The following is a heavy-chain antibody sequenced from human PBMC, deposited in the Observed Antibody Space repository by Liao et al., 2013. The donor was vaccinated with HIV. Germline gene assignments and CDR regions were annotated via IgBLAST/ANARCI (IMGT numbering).Heavy chain of an antibody. V-gene: IGHV4-4*07. CDR2: VFTSGST. J-gene: IGHJ4*02. CDR1: GGYISNYY. Sequence: QVQLQESGPGLVKPSETLSLTCTVSGGYISNYYWSWIRQSAGTRLEWIGRVFTSGSTNYNPSLRSRVTMSVEASKNQVSLRLSSLTAADTGVYFCARGRLAHFDQWGQGIVVTVSS. D-gene: IGHD6-19*01. CDR3: ARGRLAHFDQ.